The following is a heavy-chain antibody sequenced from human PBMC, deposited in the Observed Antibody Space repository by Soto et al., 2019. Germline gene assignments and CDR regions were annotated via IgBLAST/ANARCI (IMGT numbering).Heavy chain of an antibody. V-gene: IGHV4-30-4*01. D-gene: IGHD4-4*01. J-gene: IGHJ4*02. Sequence: NPSETLSLTCTVSGGSISSGDYYWSWIRQPPGKGLEWIGYIYYGGSTSYNPSLRSRVSISVDTSKNQFSLKLSSVTAADTAVYYCARAGLMTTVRNFDYWGQGTLVTVSS. CDR2: IYYGGST. CDR3: ARAGLMTTVRNFDY. CDR1: GGSISSGDYY.